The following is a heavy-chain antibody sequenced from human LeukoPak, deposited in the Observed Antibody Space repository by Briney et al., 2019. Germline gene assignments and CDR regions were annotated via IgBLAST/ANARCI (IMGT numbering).Heavy chain of an antibody. Sequence: PSETLSLTCAVYGGSFSGYYWSWIRQLPGKGLEWIGEINHSGSTNYNPSLKSRVTISVDTSKNQFSLKLSSVTAADTAVYYCARTVVVVAAKLFDYWGQGTLVTVSS. J-gene: IGHJ4*02. D-gene: IGHD2-15*01. CDR1: GGSFSGYY. V-gene: IGHV4-34*01. CDR3: ARTVVVVAAKLFDY. CDR2: INHSGST.